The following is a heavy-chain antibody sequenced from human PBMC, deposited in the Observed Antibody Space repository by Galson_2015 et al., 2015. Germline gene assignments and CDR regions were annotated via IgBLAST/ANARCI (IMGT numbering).Heavy chain of an antibody. CDR1: GFTFSNAW. Sequence: SLRLSCAASGFTFSNAWMSWVRQAPGKGLEWVGRIKSKTDGGTTDYAAPVKGRFTISRDDSKNTLYLQMNSLKTEDTAVYYCTTDAVPAPTENYYGMDVWGQGTTVTVSS. V-gene: IGHV3-15*01. J-gene: IGHJ6*02. CDR3: TTDAVPAPTENYYGMDV. D-gene: IGHD2-2*01. CDR2: IKSKTDGGTT.